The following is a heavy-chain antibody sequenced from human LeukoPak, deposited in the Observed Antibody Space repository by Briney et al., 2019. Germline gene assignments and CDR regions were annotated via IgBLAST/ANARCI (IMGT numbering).Heavy chain of an antibody. CDR3: AIITMVRGVKLDY. D-gene: IGHD3-10*01. CDR2: IYSGGST. Sequence: GGSLRLSCAASGFTVSSNYMSWVRQAPGKGLEWVSVIYSGGSTYYADSVKGRFTISRGNSKNTLYLQMNSLRAEDTAVYYCAIITMVRGVKLDYWGQGTLVTVSS. V-gene: IGHV3-66*02. J-gene: IGHJ4*02. CDR1: GFTVSSNY.